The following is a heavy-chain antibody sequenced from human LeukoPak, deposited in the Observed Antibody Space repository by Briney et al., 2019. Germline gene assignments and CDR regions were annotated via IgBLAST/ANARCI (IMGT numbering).Heavy chain of an antibody. J-gene: IGHJ4*02. CDR1: GFTFSTYG. CDR2: ISYHGLNK. Sequence: GGSLRLSCAVSGFTFSTYGMHWVRQAPGKGLEWVAVISYHGLNKYYADSVKGRFTISRDNSKNTLYLQMNSLRAEDTAVYYCAKDPHYYGSGSYGDYFDYWGQGTLVTVSS. V-gene: IGHV3-30*18. CDR3: AKDPHYYGSGSYGDYFDY. D-gene: IGHD3-10*01.